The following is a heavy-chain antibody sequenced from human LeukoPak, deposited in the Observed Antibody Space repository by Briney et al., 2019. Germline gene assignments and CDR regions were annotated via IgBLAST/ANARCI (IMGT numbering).Heavy chain of an antibody. CDR3: VKDFGQTTAAIAY. CDR2: IRWSSDSV. J-gene: IGHJ4*02. V-gene: IGHV3-9*01. D-gene: IGHD2-2*01. Sequence: GGSLRLSCAASGFPFDDDAMHWVRQAPGKGLEWVSGIRWSSDSVGYADSVRGRFTISRDKAKNSLYLQMNSLRAGDTALYYCVKDFGQTTAAIAYWGQGTLVTVSS. CDR1: GFPFDDDA.